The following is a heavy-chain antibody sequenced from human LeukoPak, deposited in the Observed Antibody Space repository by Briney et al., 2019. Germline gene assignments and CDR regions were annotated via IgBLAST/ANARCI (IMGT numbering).Heavy chain of an antibody. J-gene: IGHJ4*02. CDR2: IYHSGST. CDR1: GGSISSSNW. V-gene: IGHV4-4*02. CDR3: ARERAAAGTRLDY. D-gene: IGHD6-13*01. Sequence: SETLSLTCAVSGGSISSSNWWSWVRQPPGKGLEWIGEIYHSGSTNYNPSLKSRVTISVDKSKNQFPLKLSSVTAADTAVYYCARERAAAGTRLDYWGQGTLVTVSS.